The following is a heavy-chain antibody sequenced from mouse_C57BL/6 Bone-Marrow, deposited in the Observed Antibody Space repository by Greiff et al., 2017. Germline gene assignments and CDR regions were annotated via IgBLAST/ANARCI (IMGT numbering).Heavy chain of an antibody. Sequence: EVKLMESGAELVRPGASVKLSCTASGFNIKDDYMHWVKQRPEQGLEWIGWIDPENGDTEYASKFQGKDTITADTSSNTAYLQLSSLTSEDTAVYYCTPHYYGSSSAWFAYWGQGTLVTVSA. CDR1: GFNIKDDY. CDR2: IDPENGDT. CDR3: TPHYYGSSSAWFAY. V-gene: IGHV14-4*01. J-gene: IGHJ3*01. D-gene: IGHD1-1*01.